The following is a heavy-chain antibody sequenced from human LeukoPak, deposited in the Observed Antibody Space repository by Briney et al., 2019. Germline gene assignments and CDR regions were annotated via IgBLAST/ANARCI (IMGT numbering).Heavy chain of an antibody. J-gene: IGHJ4*02. Sequence: PGGSLRLSCATSGFTFSSYWMSWVRQAPGKGLEWVANINQHGNEKYYVDSVKGRFTTSRDNAKNSLYLQMNSLRAGDTAVYYCARDARPNYYTSGSGIWGQGTLVTVSS. V-gene: IGHV3-7*01. CDR2: INQHGNEK. CDR3: ARDARPNYYTSGSGI. D-gene: IGHD3-10*01. CDR1: GFTFSSYW.